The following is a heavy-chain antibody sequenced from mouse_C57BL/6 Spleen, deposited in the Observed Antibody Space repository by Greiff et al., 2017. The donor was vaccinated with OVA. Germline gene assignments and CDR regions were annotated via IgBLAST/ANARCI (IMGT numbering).Heavy chain of an antibody. D-gene: IGHD4-1*01. CDR1: GFNIKDYY. Sequence: VQLKQSGAELVRPGASVKLSCTASGFNIKDYYMHWVKQRPEQGLEWIGRIDPEDGDTEYAPKFQGKATMTADTSSNTAYLQLSSLTSEDTAVYYCTTISGTGYYFDYWGQGTTLTVSS. CDR2: IDPEDGDT. CDR3: TTISGTGYYFDY. J-gene: IGHJ2*01. V-gene: IGHV14-1*01.